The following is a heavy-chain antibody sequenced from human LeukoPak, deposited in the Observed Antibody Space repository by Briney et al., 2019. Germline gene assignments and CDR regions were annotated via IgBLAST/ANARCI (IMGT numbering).Heavy chain of an antibody. V-gene: IGHV4-59*01. CDR2: IYSSGST. D-gene: IGHD5-24*01. CDR1: GGSISSYY. Sequence: PSETLSLTCTVSGGSISSYYWSWIRQPSGKGLEWIGYIYSSGSTNYNPSLKSRVAISVDTSKNRFSLKLSSVTAADTAVYYCARDRLQLQSWGQGTLVTVSS. J-gene: IGHJ5*02. CDR3: ARDRLQLQS.